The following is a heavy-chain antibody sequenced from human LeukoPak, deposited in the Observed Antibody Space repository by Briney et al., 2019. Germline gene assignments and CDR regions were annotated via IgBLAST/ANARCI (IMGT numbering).Heavy chain of an antibody. CDR1: GGSFSGYY. CDR2: INHSGST. D-gene: IGHD2-2*01. V-gene: IGHV4-34*01. CDR3: ARAPIVVVPAAGTGWFDP. Sequence: SETLSLTCAVYGGSFSGYYLSWIRQPPGKGLEWIGEINHSGSTNYNPSLKSRVTISVDTSKNQFSLKLSSVTAADTAVYYCARAPIVVVPAAGTGWFDPWGQGTLVTVSS. J-gene: IGHJ5*02.